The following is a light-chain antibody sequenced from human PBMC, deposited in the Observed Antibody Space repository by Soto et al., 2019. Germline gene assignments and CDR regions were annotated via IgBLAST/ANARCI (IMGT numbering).Light chain of an antibody. CDR2: AAS. CDR3: QKYNSAPWT. CDR1: QGIRNY. J-gene: IGKJ1*01. V-gene: IGKV1-27*01. Sequence: DIQMTQSPSTLCASVGDRVTITCRASQGIRNYLAWYQQKPGKVPKLLIYAASTLQSGVPSRFSGSGSGTDFTLTISSLQPEDVATYYCQKYNSAPWTFGQGTKVDIK.